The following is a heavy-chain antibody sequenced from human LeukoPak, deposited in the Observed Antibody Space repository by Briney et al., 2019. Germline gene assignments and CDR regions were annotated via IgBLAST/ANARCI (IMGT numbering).Heavy chain of an antibody. CDR2: IIPMFGTT. CDR3: ARGNYYDSSGYFD. CDR1: GGTFSSYA. Sequence: SVKVSCKASGGTFSSYAVSWVRQAPGQGLEWMGRIIPMFGTTNYAQSFQGSLTITMDKSTTTAYMELSSLRFEDTAMYYCARGNYYDSSGYFDWGQGTLVTVSS. V-gene: IGHV1-69*05. D-gene: IGHD3-22*01. J-gene: IGHJ4*02.